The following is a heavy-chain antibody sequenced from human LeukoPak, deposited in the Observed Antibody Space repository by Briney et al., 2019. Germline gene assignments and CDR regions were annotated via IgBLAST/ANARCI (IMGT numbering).Heavy chain of an antibody. J-gene: IGHJ6*03. D-gene: IGHD3-16*01. CDR3: AREFGPLYYYYMDV. CDR2: ISSSGSTI. Sequence: GGSLRLSCAASGFTFSSYAMSWVRQAPGKGLEWVSYISSSGSTIYYADSVKGRFTISRDNAKNSLYLQMNSLRAEDTAVYYCAREFGPLYYYYMDVWGKGTTVTVSS. V-gene: IGHV3-48*04. CDR1: GFTFSSYA.